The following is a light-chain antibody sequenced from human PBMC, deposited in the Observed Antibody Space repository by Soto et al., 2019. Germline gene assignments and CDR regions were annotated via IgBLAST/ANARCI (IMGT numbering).Light chain of an antibody. CDR2: EGS. J-gene: IGLJ2*01. Sequence: QSALTQPASVSGSPGQSITISCTGTSSDVGSYNLVSWYQQHPGKAPKLMIYEGSKRHSGVSNRFSGSKSGNTASLTISGLQAEDEADYYCCSYAGSSTHLVFGGGTKVTVL. CDR3: CSYAGSSTHLV. CDR1: SSDVGSYNL. V-gene: IGLV2-23*01.